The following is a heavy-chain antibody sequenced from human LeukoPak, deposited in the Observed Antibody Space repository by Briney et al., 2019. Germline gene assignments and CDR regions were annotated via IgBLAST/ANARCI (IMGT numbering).Heavy chain of an antibody. CDR2: ISSSGSTI. CDR1: GFTFSDYY. V-gene: IGHV3-11*01. CDR3: ARALLRWGGRNYYYYGMDV. D-gene: IGHD4-23*01. Sequence: GGSLRLSCAASGFTFSDYYMSWIRQAPGKGLEWVSYISSSGSTIYYADSVKGRFTISRDNAKNSLYLQMNSLRAEDTAVYYCARALLRWGGRNYYYYGMDVWGQGTTVTVSS. J-gene: IGHJ6*02.